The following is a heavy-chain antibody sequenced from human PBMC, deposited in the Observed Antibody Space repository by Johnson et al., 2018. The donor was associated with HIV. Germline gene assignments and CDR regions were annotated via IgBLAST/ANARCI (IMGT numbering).Heavy chain of an antibody. Sequence: DVQVVESGGGVVQPGVSLRLSCAASGFTFSSYGMSWVRQAPGKGLEWVANIKHDGSEKYYVDSVKGRFTISRDNAKNSLDLQMNSLRAEDTAVYYCAKGSPGTPAFDIWCQGTMVTVSS. CDR1: GFTFSSYG. CDR3: AKGSPGTPAFDI. V-gene: IGHV3-7*03. J-gene: IGHJ3*02. D-gene: IGHD1-1*01. CDR2: IKHDGSEK.